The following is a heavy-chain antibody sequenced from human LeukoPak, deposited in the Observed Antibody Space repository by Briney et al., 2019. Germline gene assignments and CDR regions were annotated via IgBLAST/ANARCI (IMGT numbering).Heavy chain of an antibody. CDR2: IFYSGST. CDR3: ARSDTSGGVIAFDAFDI. V-gene: IGHV4-59*01. Sequence: SETLSLTCTVSGGSISSYYWSWIRQPPGKGLEWIGYIFYSGSTNYNPSLNSRVTISLDTSKSQFSLRLTSVTAADTAIYYCARSDTSGGVIAFDAFDIWGQGTMVTVSS. D-gene: IGHD3-16*02. CDR1: GGSISSYY. J-gene: IGHJ3*02.